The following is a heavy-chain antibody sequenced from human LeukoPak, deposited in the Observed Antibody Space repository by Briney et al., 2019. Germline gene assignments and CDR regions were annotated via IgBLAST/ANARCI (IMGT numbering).Heavy chain of an antibody. D-gene: IGHD3-3*01. V-gene: IGHV4-38-2*01. CDR1: GYSITSGYY. Sequence: PSETLSLTCAVSGYSITSGYYWGWIRQPPGKGLEWIGEINHSGSTNYNPSLKSRVTISVDTSKNQFSLKLSSVTAADTAVYYCARVYDFWSGYYKPLYNWFDPWGQGTLVTVSS. J-gene: IGHJ5*02. CDR3: ARVYDFWSGYYKPLYNWFDP. CDR2: INHSGST.